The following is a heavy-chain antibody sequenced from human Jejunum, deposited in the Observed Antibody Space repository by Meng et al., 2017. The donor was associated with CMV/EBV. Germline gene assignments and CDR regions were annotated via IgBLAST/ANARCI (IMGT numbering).Heavy chain of an antibody. CDR2: ISAYNGNT. D-gene: IGHD2-2*01. CDR3: ARFYCSSTSCPHVLFDY. Sequence: VQVVQSGAEVKKPGASVKVSCEASGFSFTSYASSWVRQAPGQGLQYMGWISAYNGNTNYAQELQGRVTMTTDTSTSTAYMELRSLRFDDTAVYYCARFYCSSTSCPHVLFDYWGQGTLVTVSS. V-gene: IGHV1-18*01. CDR1: GFSFTSYA. J-gene: IGHJ4*02.